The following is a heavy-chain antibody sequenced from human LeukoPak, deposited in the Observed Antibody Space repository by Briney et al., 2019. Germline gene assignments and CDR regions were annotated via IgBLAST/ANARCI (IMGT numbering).Heavy chain of an antibody. Sequence: GRSLRLSCAASGFTFRSYAMHWVRQAPGKGLEWVAVISYDGSNKYYADSVKGRFTISRDNSKNTLYLQMNSLRAEDTAVYYCAKTPRDHYYYYMDVWGKGTTVTVSS. CDR3: AKTPRDHYYYYMDV. V-gene: IGHV3-30-3*02. CDR2: ISYDGSNK. J-gene: IGHJ6*03. CDR1: GFTFRSYA.